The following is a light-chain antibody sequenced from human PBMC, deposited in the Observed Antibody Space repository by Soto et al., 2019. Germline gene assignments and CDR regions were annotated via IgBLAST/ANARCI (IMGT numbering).Light chain of an antibody. V-gene: IGLV2-14*01. CDR1: SSDVGGYNY. CDR3: RSYTSISIYV. J-gene: IGLJ1*01. CDR2: DVS. Sequence: QSALTQPASVSGSPGQSITISCTGTSSDVGGYNYVSWYQQHPGKAPNLMIYDVSNRPSGVSNRFSGSKSGNTASLTISGLQAEDEADYYCRSYTSISIYVSVTGTDVTV.